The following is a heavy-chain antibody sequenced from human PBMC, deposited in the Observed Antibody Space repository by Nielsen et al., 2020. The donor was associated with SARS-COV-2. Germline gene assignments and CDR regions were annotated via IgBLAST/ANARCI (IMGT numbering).Heavy chain of an antibody. J-gene: IGHJ4*02. Sequence: GESLKISCSASGFTFSSYAMHWVRQAPGKGLEYVSAISSNGGSTYYADSVKGRFTISRDNSKNTLYLQMSSLRAEDTAVYYCVKARGRTRVVVTYDYWGQGTLVTVSS. V-gene: IGHV3-64D*08. CDR1: GFTFSSYA. CDR2: ISSNGGST. D-gene: IGHD2-21*02. CDR3: VKARGRTRVVVTYDY.